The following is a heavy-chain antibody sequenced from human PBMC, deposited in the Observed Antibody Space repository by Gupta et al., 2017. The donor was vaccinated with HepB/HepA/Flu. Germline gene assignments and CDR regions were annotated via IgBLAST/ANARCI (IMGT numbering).Heavy chain of an antibody. V-gene: IGHV3-23*01. CDR2: ISGSGGST. J-gene: IGHJ6*02. D-gene: IGHD3-10*01. CDR1: GFTFSSYA. CDR3: AKEGTMVRGVGYYYYGMDV. Sequence: EVQLLESGGGLVQPGGSLRLSCAASGFTFSSYAMSWVRQAPGKGLEWVSAISGSGGSTYYADSVKGRFTISRDNSKNTLYLQMNSLRAEDTAVYYCAKEGTMVRGVGYYYYGMDVWGQGTTVTVSS.